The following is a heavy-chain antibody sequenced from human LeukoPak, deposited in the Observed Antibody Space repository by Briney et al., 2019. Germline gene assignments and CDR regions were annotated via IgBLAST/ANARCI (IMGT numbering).Heavy chain of an antibody. CDR3: ARDISSGWYRAFDI. D-gene: IGHD6-19*01. V-gene: IGHV4-30-4*08. CDR2: IYYSGST. J-gene: IGHJ3*02. Sequence: PSETLSLTCTVSGGSISSGDYYWRWIRQPPGKGLEWIGYIYYSGSTYYNPSLKSRVTISVDTSKNQFSLQLSSVTAADTAVYYCARDISSGWYRAFDIWGQGTMVTVSS. CDR1: GGSISSGDYY.